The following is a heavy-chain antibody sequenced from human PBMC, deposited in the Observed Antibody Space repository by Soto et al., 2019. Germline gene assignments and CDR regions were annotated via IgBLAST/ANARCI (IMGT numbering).Heavy chain of an antibody. CDR1: GGSISSSSYY. D-gene: IGHD6-19*01. J-gene: IGHJ4*02. CDR3: ASSLREGEILYSSGWYFGY. V-gene: IGHV4-39*01. Sequence: SETLSLTCTVSGGSISSSSYYWGWIRQPPGKGLEWIGSIYYSGSTYYNPSLKSRVTISVDTSKNQFSLKLSSVTAADTAVYYCASSLREGEILYSSGWYFGYWGQGTLVTVSS. CDR2: IYYSGST.